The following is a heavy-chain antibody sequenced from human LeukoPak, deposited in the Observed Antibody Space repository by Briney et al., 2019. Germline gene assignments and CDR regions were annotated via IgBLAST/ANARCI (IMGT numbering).Heavy chain of an antibody. CDR2: IYPGDSDT. V-gene: IGHV5-51*01. CDR3: ARHPKGALGDYYDSSGYSPSLDY. J-gene: IGHJ4*02. CDR1: GYSFTSYW. D-gene: IGHD3-22*01. Sequence: GESLKISCKGSGYSFTSYWIGWVRQMPGKGLEWMGIIYPGDSDTRYSPSFQGQVTISADKSIGTAYLQWSSLKASDTAMYYCARHPKGALGDYYDSSGYSPSLDYWGQGTLVTVSS.